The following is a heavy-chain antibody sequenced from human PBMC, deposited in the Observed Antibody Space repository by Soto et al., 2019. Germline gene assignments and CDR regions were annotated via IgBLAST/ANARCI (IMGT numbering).Heavy chain of an antibody. CDR3: ARVPTSITIFGVVIPGGMDV. Sequence: SETLSLTCAVYGGSFSGYYWSWIRQPPGKGLEWIGEINHSGSTNYNPSLKSRVTISVDTSKNQFSLKLGSVTAADTAVYYCARVPTSITIFGVVIPGGMDVWGKGTTVTVSS. V-gene: IGHV4-34*01. CDR1: GGSFSGYY. CDR2: INHSGST. D-gene: IGHD3-3*01. J-gene: IGHJ6*03.